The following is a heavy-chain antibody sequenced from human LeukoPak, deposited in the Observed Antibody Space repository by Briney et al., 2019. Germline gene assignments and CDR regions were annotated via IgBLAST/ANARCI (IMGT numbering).Heavy chain of an antibody. Sequence: GGSLRLSCSASGFTFSSYAMHWVRQAPGKGLEYVSAISSNGGSTYYADSVKGRFTISRDNSKNTLYLQMSSLRAEDTAVCYCVKALTMIVTGEFDYWGQGTLVTVSS. CDR3: VKALTMIVTGEFDY. D-gene: IGHD3-22*01. J-gene: IGHJ4*02. CDR2: ISSNGGST. CDR1: GFTFSSYA. V-gene: IGHV3-64D*06.